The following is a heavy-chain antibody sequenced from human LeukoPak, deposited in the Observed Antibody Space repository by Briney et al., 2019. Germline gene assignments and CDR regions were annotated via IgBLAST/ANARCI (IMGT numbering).Heavy chain of an antibody. CDR1: GGSISSYY. D-gene: IGHD3-22*01. CDR3: ARGVTMIVAGTTEGDAFDI. CDR2: IYYSGST. V-gene: IGHV4-59*01. Sequence: SETLSLTCTVSGGSISSYYWSWIQQPPGKGLEWIGYIYYSGSTNYNPSLKSRVTISVDTSKNQFSLKLSSVTAADTAVYYCARGVTMIVAGTTEGDAFDIWGQGTMVAVSS. J-gene: IGHJ3*02.